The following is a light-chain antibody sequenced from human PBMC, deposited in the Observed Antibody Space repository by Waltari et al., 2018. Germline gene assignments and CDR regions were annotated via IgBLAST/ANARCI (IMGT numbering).Light chain of an antibody. CDR1: SRHSSYA. CDR2: LNSGGSH. V-gene: IGLV4-69*01. Sequence: QLVLTQSPSASASLGASVKLTCTLSSRHSSYAIAWHQQQPEKGPRYWMKLNSGGSHSKGDGIPDRFSGSSSGAERYLTISSLQSEDEADYYCQTWGTGIWVFGGGTKLTVL. CDR3: QTWGTGIWV. J-gene: IGLJ3*02.